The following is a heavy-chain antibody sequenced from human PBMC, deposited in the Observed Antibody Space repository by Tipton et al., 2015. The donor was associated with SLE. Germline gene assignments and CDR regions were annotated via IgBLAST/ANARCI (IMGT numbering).Heavy chain of an antibody. CDR3: ARDPEGDCSGGSCSTGHNWFDP. V-gene: IGHV3-48*03. CDR1: GFTYSSYE. J-gene: IGHJ5*02. Sequence: VQLVQSGGGVVQPGRSLRLSCAASGFTYSSYEINWVRQAPGKGLEWVSYISSSGRTIFYADSVKGRFTISRDNLQMNSLRAEDTAIYYCARDPEGDCSGGSCSTGHNWFDPWGQGTLVTVSS. D-gene: IGHD2-15*01. CDR2: ISSSGRTI.